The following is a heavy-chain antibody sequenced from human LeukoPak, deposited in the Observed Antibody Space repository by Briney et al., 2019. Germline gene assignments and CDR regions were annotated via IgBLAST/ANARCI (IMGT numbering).Heavy chain of an antibody. J-gene: IGHJ5*02. V-gene: IGHV3-21*01. Sequence: GGSLRHSCAASGFTFSSYSMNRVPQAPGKGLEWVSSISSSSSYIYYADSVKGRFTISRDNAKNSLYLQMNSLRAEDTAVYYCARDPLITYYYDSSGNHADWFDPWGQGTLVTVSS. CDR2: ISSSSSYI. CDR3: ARDPLITYYYDSSGNHADWFDP. D-gene: IGHD3-22*01. CDR1: GFTFSSYS.